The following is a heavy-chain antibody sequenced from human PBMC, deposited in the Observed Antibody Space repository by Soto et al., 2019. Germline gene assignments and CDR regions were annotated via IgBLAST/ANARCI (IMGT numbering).Heavy chain of an antibody. CDR3: ARHSLTVGYYFAY. Sequence: PSETLSLTCAVSGGSISSGGYSWNWIRQPPGKGLEWIGYIYHSGSTLYNPSLKSRVSISGDTSKNQFSLKLNSVTAADTAVYYCARHSLTVGYYFAYWGQGTLVTVSS. J-gene: IGHJ4*02. D-gene: IGHD3-10*01. V-gene: IGHV4-30-2*01. CDR1: GGSISSGGYS. CDR2: IYHSGST.